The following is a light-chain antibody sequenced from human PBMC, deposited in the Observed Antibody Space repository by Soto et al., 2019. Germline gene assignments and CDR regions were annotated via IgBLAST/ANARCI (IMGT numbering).Light chain of an antibody. CDR3: QSYDTSLRRGV. V-gene: IGLV1-40*01. CDR2: GNT. CDR1: SSNIGAGYD. Sequence: QAVVTQPPSVSGAPGQRVTVSCTGSSSNIGAGYDVHWYQQLPGTAPKLLIYGNTNRPSGVPDRFSGSKSGTSASLAITGLQAEDEADYYCQSYDTSLRRGVFGTGTKVTVL. J-gene: IGLJ1*01.